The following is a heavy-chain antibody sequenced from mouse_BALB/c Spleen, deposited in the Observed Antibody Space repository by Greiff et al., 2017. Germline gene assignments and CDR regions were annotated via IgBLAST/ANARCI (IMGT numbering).Heavy chain of an antibody. Sequence: EVHLVESGAGLVQPGGSLRLSCATSGFTFTVYYMSWVRQPPGKALEWLGFIRNKANGYTKEYSASVKGRFTISRDNSQSIRYLQMNTLRAEDSATYYCARDSDGYYAMDYWGQGTSVTVSA. CDR2: IRNKANGYTK. CDR3: ARDSDGYYAMDY. CDR1: GFTFTVYY. V-gene: IGHV7-3*02. J-gene: IGHJ4*01. D-gene: IGHD2-3*01.